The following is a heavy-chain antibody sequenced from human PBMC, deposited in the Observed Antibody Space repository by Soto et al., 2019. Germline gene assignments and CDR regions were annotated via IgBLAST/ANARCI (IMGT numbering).Heavy chain of an antibody. V-gene: IGHV4-59*01. CDR2: MYYSGIS. CDR1: GGSISGYY. J-gene: IGHJ5*02. Sequence: PSLTCTVSGGSISGYYWSWIRQPPGKGLEWIGYMYYSGISNYNPSLKSRVTILLDTPKNQFSLKLSSVTAADSAVYYCARGASGYYPLAWFDPWGQGTLVTVSS. CDR3: ARGASGYYPLAWFDP. D-gene: IGHD3-3*01.